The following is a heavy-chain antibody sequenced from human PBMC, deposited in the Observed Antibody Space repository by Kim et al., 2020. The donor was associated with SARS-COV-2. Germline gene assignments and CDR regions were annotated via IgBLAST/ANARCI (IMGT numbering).Heavy chain of an antibody. CDR1: GYTFTSYV. Sequence: ASVKVSCKASGYTFTSYVISWVRQAPCPALAWLGCISAYHGNTHYAQKLQGRVTMTTDTSTSTAYMELRSLRSDDTAVYYCARDHYDILTGYYLYYGMDVWGQGTTVTVSS. D-gene: IGHD3-9*01. CDR2: ISAYHGNT. CDR3: ARDHYDILTGYYLYYGMDV. V-gene: IGHV1-18*04. J-gene: IGHJ6*02.